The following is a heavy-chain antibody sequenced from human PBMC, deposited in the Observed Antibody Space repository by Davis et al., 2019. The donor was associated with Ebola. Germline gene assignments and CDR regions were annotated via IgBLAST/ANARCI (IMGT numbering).Heavy chain of an antibody. CDR2: IIPIFGTA. Sequence: SVKVSCKASGGTFSSYAISWVRQAPGQGLEWMGGIIPIFGTANYAQKFQGRVTMTEDTSTDTAYMELSSLRSEDTALYYCATERYSSSLNVWGKGTTVTVSS. V-gene: IGHV1-69*06. J-gene: IGHJ6*04. CDR3: ATERYSSSLNV. CDR1: GGTFSSYA. D-gene: IGHD6-13*01.